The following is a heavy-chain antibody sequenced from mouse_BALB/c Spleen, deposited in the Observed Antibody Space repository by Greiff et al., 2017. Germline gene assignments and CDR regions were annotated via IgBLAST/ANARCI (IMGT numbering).Heavy chain of an antibody. Sequence: EVKLMESGGGLVKPGGSLKLSCAASGFTFSDYYMYWVRQTPEKRLEWVATISDGGSYTYYPDSVKGRFTISRDNAKNNLYLQMSSLKSEDTAMYYCARDEEAISWFAYWGQGTLVTVSA. V-gene: IGHV5-4*02. J-gene: IGHJ3*01. CDR3: ARDEEAISWFAY. CDR1: GFTFSDYY. CDR2: ISDGGSYT.